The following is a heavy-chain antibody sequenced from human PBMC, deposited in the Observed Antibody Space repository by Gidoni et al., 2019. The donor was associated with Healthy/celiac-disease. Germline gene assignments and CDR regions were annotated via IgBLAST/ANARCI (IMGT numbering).Heavy chain of an antibody. V-gene: IGHV4-39*01. D-gene: IGHD7-27*01. CDR2: FDYSGGT. CDR1: GASISSTSSF. J-gene: IGHJ4*02. Sequence: QLQLQESGPGLVKPSETLSLTCSVPGASISSTSSFWDWIRQPPGKGLEWIGSFDYSGGTYYNPSLESRVTISVDTSKNQLSLKLRSVTVADTAVYYCTRRRLGIGGDYWGQGTLVTVSS. CDR3: TRRRLGIGGDY.